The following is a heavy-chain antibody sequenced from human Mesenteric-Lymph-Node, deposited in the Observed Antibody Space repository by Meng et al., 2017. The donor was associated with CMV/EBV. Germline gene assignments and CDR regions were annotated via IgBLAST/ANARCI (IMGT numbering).Heavy chain of an antibody. CDR2: IYSGGSI. D-gene: IGHD2-2*01. Sequence: GGSLRLSCAASGFSVSNNYMSWVRQAPGKGLEWVSVIYSGGSIYYADSVKGRFTISRDNSKNTLYVEMNSLKNEDTAVYYCASPGGYCSGTACYDSWGQGTLVTVSS. V-gene: IGHV3-66*02. CDR1: GFSVSNNY. CDR3: ASPGGYCSGTACYDS. J-gene: IGHJ4*02.